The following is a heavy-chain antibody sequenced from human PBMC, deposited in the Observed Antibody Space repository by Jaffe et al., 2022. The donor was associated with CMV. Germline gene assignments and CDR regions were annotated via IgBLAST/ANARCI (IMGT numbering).Heavy chain of an antibody. V-gene: IGHV4-34*01. Sequence: QVQLQQWGAGLLKPSETLSLTCAVYGGSFSGYYWSWIRQPPGKGLEWIGEINHSGSTNYNPSLKSRVTISVDTSKNQFSLKLSSVTAADTAVYYCARGGRWSGPHYYYYGMDVWGQGTTVTVSS. CDR3: ARGGRWSGPHYYYYGMDV. CDR2: INHSGST. D-gene: IGHD3-3*01. J-gene: IGHJ6*02. CDR1: GGSFSGYY.